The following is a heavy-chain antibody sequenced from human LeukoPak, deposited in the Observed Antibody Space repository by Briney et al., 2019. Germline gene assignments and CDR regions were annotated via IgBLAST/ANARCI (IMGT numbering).Heavy chain of an antibody. CDR3: AREVVTPGWFDP. Sequence: ASVKVSCKASGGTFSSYAISWVRQAPGQGLEWMGRIIPIFGIANYAQKFQGRVTITADKSTSTAYMELSSLRSEDTAVYDCAREVVTPGWFDPWGQGTLVTVSS. CDR2: IIPIFGIA. CDR1: GGTFSSYA. J-gene: IGHJ5*02. V-gene: IGHV1-69*04. D-gene: IGHD4-23*01.